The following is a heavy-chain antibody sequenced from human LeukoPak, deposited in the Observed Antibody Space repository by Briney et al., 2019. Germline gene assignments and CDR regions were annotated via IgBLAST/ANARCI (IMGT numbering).Heavy chain of an antibody. D-gene: IGHD2-15*01. Sequence: SETLSLTCTVSGGSISSYYWSWIRQPPGKGLEWIGYIYYSGSTNYNPSLKSRVPISVDTSKNQFSLKLQSVTGADTAVYYCARRTHVGDFDYWGQGSLVTVSS. J-gene: IGHJ4*02. V-gene: IGHV4-59*08. CDR1: GGSISSYY. CDR2: IYYSGST. CDR3: ARRTHVGDFDY.